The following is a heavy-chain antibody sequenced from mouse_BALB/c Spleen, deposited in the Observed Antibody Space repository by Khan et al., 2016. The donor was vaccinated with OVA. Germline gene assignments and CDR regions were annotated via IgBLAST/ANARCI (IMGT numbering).Heavy chain of an antibody. CDR1: GYTFTSYT. CDR3: VRDRAYHRSDGWFAY. Sequence: QVQLQQSGAELARPGASVKMSCKASGYTFTSYTIHWIKKRPGQGLEWIGYINPSNGYTNYNQKFKDKATLTTDKSSTTAYLQLSSLTSDDSAVYNCVRDRAYHRSDGWFAYWGQGTMVTVSA. J-gene: IGHJ3*01. V-gene: IGHV1-4*01. D-gene: IGHD2-14*01. CDR2: INPSNGYT.